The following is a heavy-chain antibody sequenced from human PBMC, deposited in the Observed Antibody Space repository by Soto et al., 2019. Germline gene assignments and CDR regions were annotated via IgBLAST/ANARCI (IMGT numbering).Heavy chain of an antibody. J-gene: IGHJ6*02. D-gene: IGHD3-10*01. CDR1: GGSISSYC. V-gene: IGHV4-59*01. Sequence: QVQLQESGPGLVKPSETLSLTCTVSGGSISSYCWSWIRQPPGKGLEWIGDIYYSGSTNYNPSLKRRVTISVDTSKNQFSLKRSSVTAADTAVYYCAGSGSSPYYYDYGMDVWGQGTTVTVSS. CDR3: AGSGSSPYYYDYGMDV. CDR2: IYYSGST.